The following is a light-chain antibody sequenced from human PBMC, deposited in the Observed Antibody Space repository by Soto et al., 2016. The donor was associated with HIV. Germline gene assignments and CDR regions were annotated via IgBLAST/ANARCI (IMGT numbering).Light chain of an antibody. V-gene: IGKV2-28*01. J-gene: IGKJ3*01. CDR3: MQALTNSSH. CDR2: LGS. Sequence: DIVMTQSPLSLPVTPGEPASISCRSSQSLLHTNGYNYLDWYLQKPGQSPQLLIYLGSTRASGVPDRFSGSGSGTDFTLKITRVEAEDVGVYYCMQALTNSSHFGPGNQVD. CDR1: QSLLHTNGYNY.